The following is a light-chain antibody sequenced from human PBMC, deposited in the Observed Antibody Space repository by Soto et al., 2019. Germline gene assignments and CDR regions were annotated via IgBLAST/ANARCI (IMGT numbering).Light chain of an antibody. V-gene: IGLV2-14*01. Sequence: QSALTQPASVSGSPGQSITISCTGTISDVGDYNYVSWYQRHPGKAPKLMIYEVSNRPSGVSNRFSGSKSGNTASLTISGLQAEDEADYYCSSYTSSSTLEVFGTGTKLTVL. CDR1: ISDVGDYNY. J-gene: IGLJ1*01. CDR3: SSYTSSSTLEV. CDR2: EVS.